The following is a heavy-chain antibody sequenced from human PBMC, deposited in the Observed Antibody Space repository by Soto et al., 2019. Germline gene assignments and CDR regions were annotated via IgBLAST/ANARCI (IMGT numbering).Heavy chain of an antibody. CDR1: GGTFSSYA. Sequence: SVKVSCKASGGTFSSYAISWLRQSPGQGLEWMGGIIPIFGTANYAQKFQGRVTITADESTSTAYMELSSLRSEDTAVYYCASNLSGYSHVEGVWGQGTTVTVSS. CDR2: IIPIFGTA. J-gene: IGHJ6*02. D-gene: IGHD5-12*01. CDR3: ASNLSGYSHVEGV. V-gene: IGHV1-69*13.